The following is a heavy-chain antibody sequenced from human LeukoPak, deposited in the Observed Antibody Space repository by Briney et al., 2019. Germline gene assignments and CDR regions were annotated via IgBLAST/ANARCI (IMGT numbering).Heavy chain of an antibody. Sequence: ASVKVSCKASGFTFTSYDISWVRQATGRGLEWMGWMNPNNGNTGYAQKFQGRVTMTRDTSISTAYMELRSLRSEDTAVYYCVRDGEGVAISVNYWFDPWGQGTLVTVSS. D-gene: IGHD3-10*01. J-gene: IGHJ5*02. CDR3: VRDGEGVAISVNYWFDP. CDR2: MNPNNGNT. CDR1: GFTFTSYD. V-gene: IGHV1-8*01.